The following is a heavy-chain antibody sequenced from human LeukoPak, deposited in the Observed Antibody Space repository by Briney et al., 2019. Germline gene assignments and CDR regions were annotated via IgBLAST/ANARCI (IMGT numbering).Heavy chain of an antibody. Sequence: SGTLSLTCAVSGGSISSSNWWSWIRQPPGKGLEWIGYIYYSGGTNYNPSLKSRVTISVDTSKNQFSLKLSSVTAADTAVYYCARDGYSSDRDAFDIWGQGTMVTVSS. J-gene: IGHJ3*02. D-gene: IGHD6-19*01. CDR3: ARDGYSSDRDAFDI. CDR1: GGSISSSNW. V-gene: IGHV4-4*02. CDR2: IYYSGGT.